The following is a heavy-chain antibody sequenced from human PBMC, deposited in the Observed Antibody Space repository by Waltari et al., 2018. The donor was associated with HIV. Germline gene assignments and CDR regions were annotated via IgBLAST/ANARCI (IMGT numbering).Heavy chain of an antibody. CDR3: ARDPGGADAFDF. V-gene: IGHV3-7*01. Sequence: EVQLVESGGGLVQHGGSLRLSCAVAGFSLSSYWMSWVRQAPGKGLEWVANIKQDGSEKYYVDSVKGRFNISRDNAKNSLYLQMNSLRDEDTAVYYCARDPGGADAFDFWGQGTMVTVSS. J-gene: IGHJ3*01. CDR1: GFSLSSYW. CDR2: IKQDGSEK. D-gene: IGHD3-16*01.